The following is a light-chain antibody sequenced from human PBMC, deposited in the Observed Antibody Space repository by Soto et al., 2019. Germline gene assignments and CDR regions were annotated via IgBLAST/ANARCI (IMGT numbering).Light chain of an antibody. CDR2: GAS. CDR1: QSVSSSY. Sequence: EIVLTQSPGTLSLSPVERATLSCMSSQSVSSSYLAWYQQKPGQAPRLLIYGASSRATGIPDRFSGSGSGTEFTLTISRLEPEDFAVYYCQQYGSSPLTFGGGTKVDI. J-gene: IGKJ4*01. CDR3: QQYGSSPLT. V-gene: IGKV3-20*01.